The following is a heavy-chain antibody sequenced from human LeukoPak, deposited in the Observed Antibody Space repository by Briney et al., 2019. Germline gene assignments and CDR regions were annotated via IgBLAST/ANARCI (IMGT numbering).Heavy chain of an antibody. CDR3: ARGVYYDFWSGYPHTTPGYYGMDV. CDR2: ISSSGSTI. J-gene: IGHJ6*02. D-gene: IGHD3-3*01. V-gene: IGHV3-11*01. Sequence: GGSLRLSCAASGFTFSDYYMSWIRQAPGKGLEWVSYISSSGSTIYYADSVKGRFTISRDNAKNSLYLQMNSLRAEDTAVYYCARGVYYDFWSGYPHTTPGYYGMDVWGQGTTVTVSS. CDR1: GFTFSDYY.